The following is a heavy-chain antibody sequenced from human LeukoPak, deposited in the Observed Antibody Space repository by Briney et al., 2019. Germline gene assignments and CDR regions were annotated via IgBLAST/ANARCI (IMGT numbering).Heavy chain of an antibody. Sequence: PGGSLRLSCAASGFTFSSYWMHWVRQAPGKGLVWVSRINSDGSSTSYADSVKGRFTISRDNAKNTLYLQMNSLRAEDTAVYYCARGGHYYDSSGYYLAGDYWGQGTLVTVSS. CDR1: GFTFSSYW. D-gene: IGHD3-22*01. J-gene: IGHJ4*02. V-gene: IGHV3-74*01. CDR3: ARGGHYYDSSGYYLAGDY. CDR2: INSDGSST.